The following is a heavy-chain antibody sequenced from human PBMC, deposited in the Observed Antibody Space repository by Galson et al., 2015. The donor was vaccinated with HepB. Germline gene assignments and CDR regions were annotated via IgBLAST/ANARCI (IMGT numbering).Heavy chain of an antibody. CDR2: ISYDGSNK. CDR1: GFTFSSYA. J-gene: IGHJ4*02. Sequence: SLRLSCAASGFTFSSYAMHWVRQAPGKGLEWVAVISYDGSNKYYADSVKGRFTISRDNSKNTLYLQMNSLRAEDTAVYYCAREYYYGSGSYLDYWGQGTLVTVSS. CDR3: AREYYYGSGSYLDY. V-gene: IGHV3-30*04. D-gene: IGHD3-10*01.